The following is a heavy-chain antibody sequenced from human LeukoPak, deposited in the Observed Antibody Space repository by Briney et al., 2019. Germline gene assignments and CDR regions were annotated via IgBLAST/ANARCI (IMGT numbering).Heavy chain of an antibody. V-gene: IGHV3-7*01. D-gene: IGHD2/OR15-2a*01. J-gene: IGHJ4*02. Sequence: GGSLRLSCAASGFTFTTYWMAWVRQAPGKGLEWVADIKQDGSEAVYADSVRGRFTISRDNAKNSLYLQMNSLRVEDTAVYYCSNGIYDRSYWGQGTLVTVSS. CDR3: SNGIYDRSY. CDR2: IKQDGSEA. CDR1: GFTFTTYW.